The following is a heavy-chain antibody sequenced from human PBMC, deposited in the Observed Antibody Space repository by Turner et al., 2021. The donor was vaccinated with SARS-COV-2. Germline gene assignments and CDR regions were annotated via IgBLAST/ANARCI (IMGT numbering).Heavy chain of an antibody. D-gene: IGHD6-13*01. CDR1: GLTFGNYG. CDR2: IRSKSYGGTT. J-gene: IGHJ4*02. V-gene: IGHV3-49*03. Sequence: EVQLVESGGGLVQPGRSLRLSCTASGLTFGNYGMSWFRQAPGKGLEWVSFIRSKSYGGTTEYAASVKGRFTISRDDSKSIAYLQMNSLKTEDTAVYYCTGGIAGDSWGQGTLVTVSS. CDR3: TGGIAGDS.